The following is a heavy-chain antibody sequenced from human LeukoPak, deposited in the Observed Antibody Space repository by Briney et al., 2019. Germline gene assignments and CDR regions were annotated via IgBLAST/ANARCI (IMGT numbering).Heavy chain of an antibody. J-gene: IGHJ4*02. CDR1: GYTLIDYY. Sequence: ASVKVSCKASGYTLIDYYMHWVRQAPGQGLEWMGWINPNSGGTNYAQKFQGRVTMTRDTSISTAYMDLSRLRSDDTAVYYCARENIGYCSSTSCPHFEYWGQGTLVTVSS. D-gene: IGHD2-2*01. CDR3: ARENIGYCSSTSCPHFEY. CDR2: INPNSGGT. V-gene: IGHV1-2*02.